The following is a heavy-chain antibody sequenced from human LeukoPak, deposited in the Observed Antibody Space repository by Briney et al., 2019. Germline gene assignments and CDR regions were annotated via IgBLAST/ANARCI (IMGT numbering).Heavy chain of an antibody. CDR1: RYTFTRYH. D-gene: IGHD3-22*01. CDR3: ARDAVRITMVVVVNHLDY. J-gene: IGHJ4*02. Sequence: ASVKVSCQASRYTFTRYHMHSLRPPLGQGLEWMGIINPSGGSKSYAQKFQGRGTMTTDTTTSTVYMELSSLRTEDTAVYYCARDAVRITMVVVVNHLDYWGQGTLVTVSS. CDR2: INPSGGSK. V-gene: IGHV1-46*01.